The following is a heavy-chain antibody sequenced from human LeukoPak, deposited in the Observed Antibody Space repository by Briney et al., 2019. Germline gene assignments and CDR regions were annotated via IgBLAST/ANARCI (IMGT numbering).Heavy chain of an antibody. D-gene: IGHD1-26*01. Sequence: ASVKVSCKASGYTFTSYYMHWVRQAPGQGLEWIGWISGSNGNTNYAQNFQGRVTMTTDSSTSTAYMELRSLRSDDTAVYYCVRSGHGTYYYFDYWGQGTLVTVSS. CDR1: GYTFTSYY. V-gene: IGHV1-18*04. J-gene: IGHJ4*02. CDR2: ISGSNGNT. CDR3: VRSGHGTYYYFDY.